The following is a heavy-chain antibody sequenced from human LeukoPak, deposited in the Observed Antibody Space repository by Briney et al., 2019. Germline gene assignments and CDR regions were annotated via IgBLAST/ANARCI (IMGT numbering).Heavy chain of an antibody. V-gene: IGHV4-59*11. D-gene: IGHD5/OR15-5a*01. CDR2: VYYSGNT. Sequence: PSETLSLTCTVSGGSISSHYSSWIRQPPGTGLEWIGYVYYSGNTKYNPSLKSRVTISVDTSKNQFSLKLSSVTAADTAVYYCARALYCVSEVDSWGQRTLVTVSS. CDR3: ARALYCVSEVDS. CDR1: GGSISSHY. J-gene: IGHJ4*02.